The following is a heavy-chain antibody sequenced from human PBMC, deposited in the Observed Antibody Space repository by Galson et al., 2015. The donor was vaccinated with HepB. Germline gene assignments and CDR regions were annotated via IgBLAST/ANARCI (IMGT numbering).Heavy chain of an antibody. J-gene: IGHJ4*02. V-gene: IGHV3-33*08. CDR2: IWYDGSNK. CDR1: GFTFSSYG. Sequence: SLRLSCAASGFTFSSYGMHWVRQAPGKGLEWVAVIWYDGSNKYYADSVKGRFTISRDNSKNTLYLQMNSLRAEDTAVYYCARELFPVGTTVTATAQGYWGQGTLVTVSS. D-gene: IGHD4-17*01. CDR3: ARELFPVGTTVTATAQGY.